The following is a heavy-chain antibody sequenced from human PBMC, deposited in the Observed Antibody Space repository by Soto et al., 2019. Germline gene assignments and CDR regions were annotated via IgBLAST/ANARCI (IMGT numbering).Heavy chain of an antibody. J-gene: IGHJ4*02. CDR3: ARQIYDSDTGPNFQYYFDS. V-gene: IGHV5-10-1*01. CDR2: IDPSDSQT. CDR1: GYRFTIYW. Sequence: PVASLSISCQGSGYRFTIYWIGWVRQQPGKGLEWMGRIDPSDSQTYYSPSFRGHVTISVTKSITTVFLQWSSLRASDTAMYYCARQIYDSDTGPNFQYYFDSWGQGTPVTVSS. D-gene: IGHD3-22*01.